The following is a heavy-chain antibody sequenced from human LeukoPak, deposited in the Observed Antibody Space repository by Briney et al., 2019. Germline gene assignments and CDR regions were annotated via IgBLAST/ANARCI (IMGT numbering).Heavy chain of an antibody. CDR1: GGSISDYC. D-gene: IGHD3-3*01. CDR3: ASWRAGYFDY. V-gene: IGHV4-59*01. CDR2: IYYQGTT. Sequence: SETLSLTCTVSGGSISDYCWTWIRQPPGKGLEWIGYIYYQGTTNYNPSLRSRVTISVDTSTSHFSLKLSSVTAADTAFYYCASWRAGYFDYWGQGILVTVSS. J-gene: IGHJ4*02.